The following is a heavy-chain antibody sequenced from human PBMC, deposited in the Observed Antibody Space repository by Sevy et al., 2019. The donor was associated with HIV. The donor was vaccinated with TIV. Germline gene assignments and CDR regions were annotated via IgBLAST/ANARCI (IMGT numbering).Heavy chain of an antibody. V-gene: IGHV1-24*01. CDR2: FDPEDGET. CDR1: GYTLTELS. D-gene: IGHD3-9*01. J-gene: IGHJ6*02. Sequence: ASVKVSCKVSGYTLTELSMHWVRQAPGKGLEWMGGFDPEDGETIYAQKFQGRVTMTEDTSTDTAYMELSSLRSEDTAVYYCAISYYDILTGSPVRYGMDVWGQGTTVTVSS. CDR3: AISYYDILTGSPVRYGMDV.